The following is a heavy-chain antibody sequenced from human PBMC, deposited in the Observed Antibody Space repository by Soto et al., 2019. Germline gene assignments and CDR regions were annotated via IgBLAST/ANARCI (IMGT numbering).Heavy chain of an antibody. J-gene: IGHJ6*02. CDR1: GFTFSNYV. V-gene: IGHV3-23*01. Sequence: EVRLLESGGGLVQPGGSLRLSCAASGFTFSNYVMNWVRQGPGKGLEWVATVSGVGDRANYADSVKGRFTVSRDDSRNTLHLQMESLRAEDTAVYFCAKDLAVTTAFHYAMDVWGQGTTVTVSS. D-gene: IGHD4-17*01. CDR3: AKDLAVTTAFHYAMDV. CDR2: VSGVGDRA.